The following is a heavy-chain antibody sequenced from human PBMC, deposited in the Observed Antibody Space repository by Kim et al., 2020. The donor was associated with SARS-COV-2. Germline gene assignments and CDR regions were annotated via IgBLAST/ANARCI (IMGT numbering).Heavy chain of an antibody. D-gene: IGHD3-3*01. CDR3: SRDTFGPEDS. J-gene: IGHJ4*02. Sequence: TNYADSAKGRFTISKDSAKNMLFLHMSSLTLEDTAVYFCSRDTFGPEDSWGQGTLVTVSS. CDR2: T. V-gene: IGHV3-74*01.